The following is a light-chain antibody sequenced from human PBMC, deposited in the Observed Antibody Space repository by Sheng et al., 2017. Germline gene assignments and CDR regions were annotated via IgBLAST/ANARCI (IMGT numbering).Light chain of an antibody. CDR1: QSVSSNY. Sequence: TQSPSTLSLSPGERVTLSCRASQSVSSNYLAWYQQKPGQAPRLLIYGASSRATVIPDRFSGSGSGTDFTLTINRLEPEDCAVYYCQQHGSSSVTFGQGTRLEIK. CDR3: QQHGSSSVT. V-gene: IGKV3-20*01. J-gene: IGKJ5*01. CDR2: GAS.